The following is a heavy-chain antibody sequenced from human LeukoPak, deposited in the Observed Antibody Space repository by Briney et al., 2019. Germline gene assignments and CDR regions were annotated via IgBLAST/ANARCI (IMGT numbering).Heavy chain of an antibody. CDR1: GFTFSSYG. J-gene: IGHJ4*02. V-gene: IGHV3-30*02. CDR2: IRYDGSNK. D-gene: IGHD2-21*01. CDR3: ARGDFPYCGGDCSSLGY. Sequence: GGSLRLSCAASGFTFSSYGMHWVRQAPGKGLEWVAFIRYDGSNKYYADSVKGRFTISRDNSKNTLYLQMNSLRAEDTAVYYCARGDFPYCGGDCSSLGYWGQGTLVTVSS.